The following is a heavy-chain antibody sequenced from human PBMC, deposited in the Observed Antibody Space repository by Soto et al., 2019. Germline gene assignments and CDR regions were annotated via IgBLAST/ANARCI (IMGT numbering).Heavy chain of an antibody. Sequence: SVKVSCKASGGTFSSYTISWVRQAPGQGLEWMGRIIPILGIANYAQKFQGRVTITADKSTSTAYMELSSLRSEDTAVYYCARAVRDYDILTGYHTRLDPWGKGNLVTVDS. CDR2: IIPILGIA. D-gene: IGHD3-9*01. CDR3: ARAVRDYDILTGYHTRLDP. V-gene: IGHV1-69*02. J-gene: IGHJ5*02. CDR1: GGTFSSYT.